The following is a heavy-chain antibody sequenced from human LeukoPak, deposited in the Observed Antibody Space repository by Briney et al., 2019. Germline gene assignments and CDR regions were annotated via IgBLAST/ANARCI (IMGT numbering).Heavy chain of an antibody. D-gene: IGHD2-2*01. Sequence: GGSLRLSCAASGFTFSSYGMHWVRQAPGKGLEWVAVIWYDGSNKYYADSVKGRFTISRGNSKNTLYLQMNSLRAEDTAVYYCARVGYCSSTSCYQGWFDPWGQGTLVTVSS. CDR3: ARVGYCSSTSCYQGWFDP. CDR1: GFTFSSYG. J-gene: IGHJ5*02. CDR2: IWYDGSNK. V-gene: IGHV3-33*08.